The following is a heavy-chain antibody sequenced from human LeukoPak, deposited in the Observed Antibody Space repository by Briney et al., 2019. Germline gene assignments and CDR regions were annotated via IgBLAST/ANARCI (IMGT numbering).Heavy chain of an antibody. J-gene: IGHJ5*02. CDR2: MNPNSGNT. CDR3: ARGERRTQKIDP. CDR1: GYTFTSYD. V-gene: IGHV1-8*01. Sequence: ASVKVSCKASGYTFTSYDINWVRQATGQGLEWMGWMNPNSGNTGYAQKFQGRVTMTRNTSISTAYMELSSLRSEDTAVYYCARGERRTQKIDPWGQRTLVTVSS. D-gene: IGHD1-1*01.